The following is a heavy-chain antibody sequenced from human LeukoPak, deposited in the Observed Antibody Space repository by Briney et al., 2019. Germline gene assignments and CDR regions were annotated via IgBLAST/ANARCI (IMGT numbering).Heavy chain of an antibody. CDR1: GFTFSSYS. V-gene: IGHV3-21*06. Sequence: GGSLRLSCAASGFTFSSYSMNWVRQAPGKGLEWVSCISSSSSYIYYADSVKCRFTISRDNAKNSLYLQMNSLRAEDTAVYYCARDHDLTTVTSFWFDPWGQGTLVTVSS. D-gene: IGHD4-17*01. J-gene: IGHJ5*02. CDR2: ISSSSSYI. CDR3: ARDHDLTTVTSFWFDP.